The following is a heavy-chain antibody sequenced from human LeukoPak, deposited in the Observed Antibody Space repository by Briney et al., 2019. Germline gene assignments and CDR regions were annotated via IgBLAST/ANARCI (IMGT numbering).Heavy chain of an antibody. V-gene: IGHV3-69-1*02. J-gene: IGHJ4*02. CDR2: ISTSGSK. CDR3: AREETNGDFDY. D-gene: IGHD4-17*01. CDR1: GFTISNYA. Sequence: GGSLRLSCAGSGFTISNYAMSWVRQAPGKGLEWVSAISTSGSKYYADSVKGRFTISRDNAKNSLYLQMNSLRAEDTAVYYCAREETNGDFDYWGQGTLVTVSS.